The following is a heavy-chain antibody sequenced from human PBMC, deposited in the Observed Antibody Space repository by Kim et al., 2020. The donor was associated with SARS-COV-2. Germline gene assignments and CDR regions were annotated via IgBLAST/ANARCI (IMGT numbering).Heavy chain of an antibody. CDR2: T. V-gene: IGHV3-72*01. Sequence: TEYAASVKGRSTISRDDSKNALYLQRTSLKTEDTAVYYCARRGSGGSSDYWGQGTLVTVSS. D-gene: IGHD3-16*01. CDR3: ARRGSGGSSDY. J-gene: IGHJ4*02.